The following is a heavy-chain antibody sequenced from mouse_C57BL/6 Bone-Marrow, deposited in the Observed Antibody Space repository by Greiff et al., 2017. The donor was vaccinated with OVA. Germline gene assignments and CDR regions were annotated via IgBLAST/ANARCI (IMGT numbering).Heavy chain of an antibody. D-gene: IGHD1-1*01. CDR2: IYIGNGYT. Sequence: VQLKQSGAELVRPGSSVKMSCKTSGYTFTSYGINWVKQRPGQGLDWIGYIYIGNGYTEYNEKFKGQATLPSDTSSSTAYMQLSSLTSEDSASYFCAGDYYGSSYDWYFDVWGTGTTVTVSA. CDR3: AGDYYGSSYDWYFDV. V-gene: IGHV1-58*01. CDR1: GYTFTSYG. J-gene: IGHJ1*03.